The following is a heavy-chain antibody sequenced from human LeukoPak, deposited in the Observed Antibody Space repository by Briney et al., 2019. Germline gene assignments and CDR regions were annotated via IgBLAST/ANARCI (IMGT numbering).Heavy chain of an antibody. J-gene: IGHJ6*02. CDR2: IGTAGDT. CDR1: GFTFSSYD. D-gene: IGHD2-2*01. Sequence: PGGSLRLSCAASGFTFSSYDMHWVRQATGKGLEWVSAIGTAGDTYYPGSVKGRFTISRDNSKNTLYLQMNSLRAEDTAVYYCANTGPSAAINYYNYYGMDVWGRGTTVTVSS. V-gene: IGHV3-13*01. CDR3: ANTGPSAAINYYNYYGMDV.